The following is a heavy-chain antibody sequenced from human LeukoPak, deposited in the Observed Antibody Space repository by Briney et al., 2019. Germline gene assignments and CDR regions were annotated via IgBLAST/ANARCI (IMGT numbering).Heavy chain of an antibody. CDR3: AREAWLGSGSPYFDY. D-gene: IGHD3-10*02. V-gene: IGHV3-48*03. Sequence: TGGSLRLSCAASGFTFSSYEMNWVRKAPGKGLEWVSYISSSGSTIYYADSVKGRFTISRDNAKNSLYLQMNSLRAEDTAVYYCAREAWLGSGSPYFDYWGQGTLVTVSS. CDR1: GFTFSSYE. CDR2: ISSSGSTI. J-gene: IGHJ4*02.